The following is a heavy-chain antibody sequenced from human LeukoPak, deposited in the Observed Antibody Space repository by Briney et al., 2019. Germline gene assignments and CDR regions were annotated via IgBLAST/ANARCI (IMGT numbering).Heavy chain of an antibody. Sequence: GASVKVTCKASGYTFTSYGISWVRQAPGQGLEWMGWISAYNGNTNYAQKLQGRVTMTTDTSTSTAYMELRSLRSDDTAVYYCARGGDTGPGLGMKIDYWGQGTLVTVSS. CDR3: ARGGDTGPGLGMKIDY. D-gene: IGHD5-18*01. CDR1: GYTFTSYG. CDR2: ISAYNGNT. V-gene: IGHV1-18*04. J-gene: IGHJ4*02.